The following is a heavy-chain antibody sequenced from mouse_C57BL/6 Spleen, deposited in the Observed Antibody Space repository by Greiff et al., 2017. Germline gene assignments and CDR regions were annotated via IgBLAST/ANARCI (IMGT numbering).Heavy chain of an antibody. D-gene: IGHD1-1*01. CDR3: ARGSGSSSSWFAY. Sequence: EVQLQQSGPELVKPGASVKISCKASGYSFTDYNMNWVKQSNGKSLEWIGVINPNYGTTSYNQKFKGKATLTVDQSSSTAYMQLNRLTSEDSAIYYCARGSGSSSSWFAYWGQGTLVTVSA. J-gene: IGHJ3*01. V-gene: IGHV1-39*01. CDR1: GYSFTDYN. CDR2: INPNYGTT.